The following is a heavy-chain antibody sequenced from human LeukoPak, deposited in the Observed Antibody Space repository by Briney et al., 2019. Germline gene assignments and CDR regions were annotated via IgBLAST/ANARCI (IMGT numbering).Heavy chain of an antibody. D-gene: IGHD3-16*01. V-gene: IGHV3-21*01. Sequence: GGSLRLSCAASGFTVSSYSMNWVRQAPGKGLEWVSCIGSSSSSIYYIDSVKGRFTIYRDNAKNSLYLQMNSLRAEDTPVYYCAREAGEAFDIWGQGTMVTVSS. CDR3: AREAGEAFDI. CDR2: IGSSSSSI. J-gene: IGHJ3*02. CDR1: GFTVSSYS.